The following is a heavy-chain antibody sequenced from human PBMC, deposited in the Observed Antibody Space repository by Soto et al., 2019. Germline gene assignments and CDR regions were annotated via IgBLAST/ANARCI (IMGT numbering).Heavy chain of an antibody. Sequence: QVQLQESGPGLVKPSQTLSLTCTVSGGSISSGGYYWSWIRQHPGKCLEWIGYIYYSGSTYYNPYLKSRVTISVETSKNQFSLKLSSVTAADTAVYYCASSLVAAGKNWFDPWGQGTLVTVSS. CDR1: GGSISSGGYY. CDR3: ASSLVAAGKNWFDP. CDR2: IYYSGST. J-gene: IGHJ5*02. V-gene: IGHV4-31*03. D-gene: IGHD2-15*01.